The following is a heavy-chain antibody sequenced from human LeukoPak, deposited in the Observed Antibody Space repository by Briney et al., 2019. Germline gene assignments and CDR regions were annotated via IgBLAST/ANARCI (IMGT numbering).Heavy chain of an antibody. D-gene: IGHD3-3*01. CDR3: ARGESGSQGGYYYYYMDV. Sequence: ASVKVSCKASGYTFTSYGISWVRQAPGQGLEWMGWISAYNGNTNYAQKLQGRVTMTTDTSTSTAYMELRSLRSDDTAVYYCARGESGSQGGYYYYYMDVWGKGTTVTVSS. J-gene: IGHJ6*03. V-gene: IGHV1-18*01. CDR1: GYTFTSYG. CDR2: ISAYNGNT.